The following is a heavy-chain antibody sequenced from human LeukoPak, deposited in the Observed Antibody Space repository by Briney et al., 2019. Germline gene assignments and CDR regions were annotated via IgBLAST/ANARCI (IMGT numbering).Heavy chain of an antibody. Sequence: GGSLTLSCAASGFTFVDHGMHCVRQAPRKGREWVSGISWNGGSIGYAASVKGRSTISRDKAKNSLSLQMNSLRAEDTGLYFCAKDSAAWLNPWFDAWGEGTLVTVSS. CDR3: AKDSAAWLNPWFDA. D-gene: IGHD5-12*01. J-gene: IGHJ5*02. CDR2: ISWNGGSI. V-gene: IGHV3-9*01. CDR1: GFTFVDHG.